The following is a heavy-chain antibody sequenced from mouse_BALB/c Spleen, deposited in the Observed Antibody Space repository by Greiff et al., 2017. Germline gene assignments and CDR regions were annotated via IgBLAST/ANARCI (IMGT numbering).Heavy chain of an antibody. J-gene: IGHJ3*01. CDR2: ILPGSGST. CDR1: GYTFSSYW. D-gene: IGHD1-2*01. CDR3: AREFITTATRAY. Sequence: QVQLKESGAELMKPGASVKISCKATGYTFSSYWIEWVKQRPGHGLEWIGEILPGSGSTNYNEKFKGKATFTADTSSNTAYMQLSSLTSEDSAVYYCAREFITTATRAYWGQGTLVTVSA. V-gene: IGHV1-9*01.